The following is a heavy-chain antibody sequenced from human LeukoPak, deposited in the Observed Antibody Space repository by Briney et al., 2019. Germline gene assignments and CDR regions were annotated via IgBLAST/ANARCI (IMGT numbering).Heavy chain of an antibody. Sequence: GSLSLSCAASGFTFSSYWMHWVRQTPGKGLVWVSRIDSDGRSTSYADSVKGRFTISRDNSKNTLYLQMNSLRAEDTAVYYCVKQWLADYYYGMTSGAKGPRSPSP. D-gene: IGHD6-19*01. CDR1: GFTFSSYW. CDR2: IDSDGRST. CDR3: VKQWLADYYYGMTS. V-gene: IGHV3-74*01. J-gene: IGHJ6*02.